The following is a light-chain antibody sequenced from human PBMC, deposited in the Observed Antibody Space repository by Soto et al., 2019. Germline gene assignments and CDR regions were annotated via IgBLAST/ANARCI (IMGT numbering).Light chain of an antibody. CDR1: SSVVGSYNL. CDR2: EVT. Sequence: SALTQPASVSGSPGQSITISCTGTSSVVGSYNLVSWYQQYPDKAPKLMIYEVTKRPSGVSNRFSGSKSGNTASLTVSGLQAEDEADYYCCSYAGSSTFVFGTGTKVTVL. CDR3: CSYAGSSTFV. J-gene: IGLJ1*01. V-gene: IGLV2-23*02.